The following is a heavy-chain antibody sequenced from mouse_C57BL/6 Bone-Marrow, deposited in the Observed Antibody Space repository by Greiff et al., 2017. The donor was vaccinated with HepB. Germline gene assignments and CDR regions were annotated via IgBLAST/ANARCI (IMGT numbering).Heavy chain of an antibody. Sequence: DVMLVESGGGLVKPGGSLKLSCAASGFTFSSYAMSWVRQTPEKRLEWVATISDGGSYTYYPDNVKGRFTISRDNAKNNLYLQMSHLKSEDTAMYYCARDEDSNYPFAYWGQGTLGTVSA. CDR2: ISDGGSYT. D-gene: IGHD2-5*01. CDR1: GFTFSSYA. V-gene: IGHV5-4*01. CDR3: ARDEDSNYPFAY. J-gene: IGHJ3*01.